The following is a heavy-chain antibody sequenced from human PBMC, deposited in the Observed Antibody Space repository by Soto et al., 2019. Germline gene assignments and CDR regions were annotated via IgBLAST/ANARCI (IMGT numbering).Heavy chain of an antibody. CDR2: IIPLFGTA. CDR1: WGPFRSGA. J-gene: IGHJ4*02. D-gene: IGHD3-10*01. Sequence: VPVVPSWAGVEKPGSSGKVSCQASWGPFRSGALRWVRPAPGPGLWWVGGIIPLFGTASYAQKFQGRVTITADESTSTVYMELSSLRSDDTAVYFCATELGENPASPFDAWGQGTLVTVSS. CDR3: ATELGENPASPFDA. V-gene: IGHV1-69*01.